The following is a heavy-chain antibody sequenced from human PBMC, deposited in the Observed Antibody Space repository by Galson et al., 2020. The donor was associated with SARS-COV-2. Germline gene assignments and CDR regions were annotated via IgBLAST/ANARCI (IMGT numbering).Heavy chain of an antibody. V-gene: IGHV3-11*06. D-gene: IGHD6-19*01. CDR3: ARDQMVAGTVYYYYYYMDV. Sequence: GGSLRLSCAASGFTFSDYYMSWIRQAPGKGLEWVSYISSSSSYTNYADSVKGRFTISRDNAKNSLYLQMNSLRAEDTAVYYCARDQMVAGTVYYYYYYMDVWGKGTTVTVSS. CDR1: GFTFSDYY. J-gene: IGHJ6*03. CDR2: ISSSSSYT.